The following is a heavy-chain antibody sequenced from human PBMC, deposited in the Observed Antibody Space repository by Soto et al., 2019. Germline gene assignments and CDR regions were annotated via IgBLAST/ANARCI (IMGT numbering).Heavy chain of an antibody. J-gene: IGHJ4*02. V-gene: IGHV4-59*01. CDR2: THHTGST. CDR3: ARSIDSSGYYFSNC. CDR1: GGFISSYY. D-gene: IGHD3-22*01. Sequence: SETLSLTCTVSGGFISSYYWSWIRQSPGKGLEWIGYTHHTGSTNYNPSLKSRVTMSLDTSRNQSSLKLYSVTAADTAVYYCARSIDSSGYYFSNCWGQGTLVTVSS.